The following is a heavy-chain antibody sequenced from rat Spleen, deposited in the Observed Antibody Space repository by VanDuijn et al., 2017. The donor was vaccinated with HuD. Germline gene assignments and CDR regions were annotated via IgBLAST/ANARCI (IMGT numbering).Heavy chain of an antibody. V-gene: IGHV5-25*01. CDR3: ARQHGIDF. Sequence: EVQLVESGGGLVQPGRSMSLSCAASGFIFSNYYMVWVRQAPTKGLEWVASITTGGAITSYRDSVKGRFTISRDTAKSTLYLQMDSLRSEDTATYYCARQHGIDFWGPGTMVTVSS. J-gene: IGHJ1*01. CDR2: ITTGGAIT. CDR1: GFIFSNYY.